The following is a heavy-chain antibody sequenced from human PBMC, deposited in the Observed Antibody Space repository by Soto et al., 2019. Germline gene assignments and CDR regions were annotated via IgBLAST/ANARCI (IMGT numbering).Heavy chain of an antibody. CDR1: WGSVSSNTAT. Sequence: LSLTCAISWGSVSSNTATWNWVRQSPSRGLEWLGRTYYRSNWNFDYALSVKSRITINPDTSKNQFSLQLNSLTPEDTAVYYCAGELDIHHGLGYWGPGTSVTVSS. V-gene: IGHV6-1*01. CDR2: TYYRSNWNF. J-gene: IGHJ4*02. CDR3: AGELDIHHGLGY. D-gene: IGHD3-3*02.